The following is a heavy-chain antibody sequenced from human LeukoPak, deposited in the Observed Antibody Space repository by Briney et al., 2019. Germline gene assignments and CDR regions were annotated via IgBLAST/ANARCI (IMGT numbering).Heavy chain of an antibody. CDR2: ISSSGSTI. D-gene: IGHD6-19*01. V-gene: IGHV3-48*03. CDR1: GFTFSSYE. Sequence: GGPLRLSCAASGFTFSSYEMNWVRQAPGKGLEWVSYISSSGSTIYYADSVKGRFTISRDNAKNSLYLQMNSLRAEDTAVYYCAREKYSSGSYDYWGQGTLVTVSS. CDR3: AREKYSSGSYDY. J-gene: IGHJ4*02.